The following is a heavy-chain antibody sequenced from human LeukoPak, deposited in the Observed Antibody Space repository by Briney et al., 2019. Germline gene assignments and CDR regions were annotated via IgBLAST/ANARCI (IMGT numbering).Heavy chain of an antibody. J-gene: IGHJ4*02. CDR1: GFIFRDYH. V-gene: IGHV3-11*01. D-gene: IGHD6-19*01. CDR2: ISPGGDAT. Sequence: GGSLRLSCAASGFIFRDYHMNWIRQAPGKGLEWVSYISPGGDATYFADSVRGRFTISRDNAKDSLYLQMNSLTAEDAAVYYCAGGLDIAVAGPGGYFDYWGQGTLVTVSS. CDR3: AGGLDIAVAGPGGYFDY.